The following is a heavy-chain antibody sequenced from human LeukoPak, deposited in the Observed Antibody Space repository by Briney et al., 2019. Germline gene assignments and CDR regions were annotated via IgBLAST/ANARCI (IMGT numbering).Heavy chain of an antibody. V-gene: IGHV4-59*01. CDR2: IYYSGST. J-gene: IGHJ3*02. CDR3: ARDPYYYDSSGYSSSHAFDI. D-gene: IGHD3-22*01. CDR1: GGSISSFY. Sequence: PSETLSLTCTVSGGSISSFYWSWIREPPGKGLEWIWQIYYSGSTNYNRSLKGRVTISVDTSKNQFSLKLSSVTAADTAVYYCARDPYYYDSSGYSSSHAFDIWGQGTMVTVSS.